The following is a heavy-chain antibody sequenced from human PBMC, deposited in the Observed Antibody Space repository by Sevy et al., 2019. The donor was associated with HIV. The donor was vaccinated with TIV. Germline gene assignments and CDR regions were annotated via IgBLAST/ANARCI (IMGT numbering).Heavy chain of an antibody. CDR1: GFTFSSYA. CDR2: ISYDGSNK. Sequence: GGSLRLSCAASGFTFSSYAMHWVRQAPGKGLEWVAVISYDGSNKYYADSVKGRFTISRDNSKNTLYLQMNSLRAEDTAVYYCARDKGPRGIAVAGNAFDIWGQGTMVTVS. V-gene: IGHV3-30-3*01. D-gene: IGHD6-19*01. CDR3: ARDKGPRGIAVAGNAFDI. J-gene: IGHJ3*02.